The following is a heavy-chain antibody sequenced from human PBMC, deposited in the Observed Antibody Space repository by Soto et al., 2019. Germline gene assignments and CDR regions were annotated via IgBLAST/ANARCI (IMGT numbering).Heavy chain of an antibody. CDR2: ISGSGGST. V-gene: IGHV3-23*01. J-gene: IGHJ4*02. D-gene: IGHD2-21*01. CDR1: GFTFSSYA. CDR3: AKENRDGSDFRKGNGN. Sequence: GGSLRLSCAASGFTFSSYAVSWVRQAPGKGLEWVSAISGSGGSTYYADSVKGRFTISRDNSKNTLYLQMNSLRAEDKAVYYSAKENRDGSDFRKGNGNWGQGTVVTVYS.